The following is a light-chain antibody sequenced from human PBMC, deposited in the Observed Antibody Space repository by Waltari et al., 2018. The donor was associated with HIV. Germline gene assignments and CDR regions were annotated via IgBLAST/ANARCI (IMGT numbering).Light chain of an antibody. Sequence: DIQMTQSPSTLSASVGDRVTITCRASQSLGSSMAWYQLKPGRSPKLLIYKASSLKSGVPSRFSGSGSGTDFTLTISSLQPDDFATYHCQQYKEYAPFGQGTKVEIK. CDR2: KAS. CDR1: QSLGSS. V-gene: IGKV1-5*03. CDR3: QQYKEYAP. J-gene: IGKJ1*01.